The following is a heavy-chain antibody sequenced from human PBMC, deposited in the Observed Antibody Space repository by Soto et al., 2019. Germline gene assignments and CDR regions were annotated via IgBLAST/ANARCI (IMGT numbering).Heavy chain of an antibody. D-gene: IGHD3-10*01. CDR3: ARDVFGDLYYFDY. Sequence: KTSETLSLTCTVSGGSISSGGYYWSWIRQHPGKGLEWIGYIYYSGSTYYNPSLKSRVTISVDTSKNQFSLKLSSVTAADTAVYYCARDVFGDLYYFDYWGQGTLVTVSS. J-gene: IGHJ4*02. CDR2: IYYSGST. V-gene: IGHV4-31*03. CDR1: GGSISSGGYY.